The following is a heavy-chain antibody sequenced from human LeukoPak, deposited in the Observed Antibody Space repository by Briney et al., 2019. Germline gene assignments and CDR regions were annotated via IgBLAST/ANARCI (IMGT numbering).Heavy chain of an antibody. CDR1: GYTFTGYY. CDR2: INPNSGGT. D-gene: IGHD2-2*02. V-gene: IGHV1-2*02. Sequence: ASVKVSCKASGYTFTGYYMHWVRQAPGQGLEWMGWINPNSGGTNYAQKFQGRVTMTRDTSISTAYMELSRLRSDDTAVYYCASDAGGYCSSTSCYNNFDYWGQGTLVTVSS. CDR3: ASDAGGYCSSTSCYNNFDY. J-gene: IGHJ4*02.